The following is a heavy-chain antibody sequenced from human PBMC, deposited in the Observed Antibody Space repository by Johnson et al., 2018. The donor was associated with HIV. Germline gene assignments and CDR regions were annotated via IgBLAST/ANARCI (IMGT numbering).Heavy chain of an antibody. CDR1: GFTFDDYG. CDR3: LREGGGRYNHGESPFDI. D-gene: IGHD5-18*01. CDR2: INWNGGGT. J-gene: IGHJ3*02. Sequence: VQLVESGGGLVQPGRSLRLSCAASGFTFDDYGMSWVRQVPGKGLEWVSGINWNGGGTGYADSVKGRFTISRDDSKSTLFLQMNSMTTEDTSVYYCLREGGGRYNHGESPFDIWGQGTLVTVSS. V-gene: IGHV3-20*04.